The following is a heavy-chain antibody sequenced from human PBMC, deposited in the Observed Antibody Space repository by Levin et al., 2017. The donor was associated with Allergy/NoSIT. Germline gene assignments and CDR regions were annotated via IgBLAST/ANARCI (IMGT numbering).Heavy chain of an antibody. CDR1: GYTFTRHY. J-gene: IGHJ6*02. CDR3: ARFIVKTRGRGMDV. D-gene: IGHD3-16*02. Sequence: PVASVKVSCEASGYTFTRHYIHWVRQAPGQGLEWMGWINPYSGDTNYAQTFQGRVTMTRDTSITTAYMELSSLRSDDTAVYYCARFIVKTRGRGMDVWGQGTTVIVSS. V-gene: IGHV1-2*02. CDR2: INPYSGDT.